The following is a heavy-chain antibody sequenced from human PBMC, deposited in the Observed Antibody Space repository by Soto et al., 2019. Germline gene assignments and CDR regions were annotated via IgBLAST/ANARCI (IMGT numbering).Heavy chain of an antibody. D-gene: IGHD2-8*01. V-gene: IGHV1-2*04. CDR3: AXXXXXHSXNGGCSFFYNHEMDV. CDR2: INPKSGGT. J-gene: IGHJ6*04. Sequence: SVKVSCKASGGTFSSYAISWVRQAPGQGLEWLGRINPKSGGTSTAQKFQGWVTMTRDRSISTVYMELTRLRSDDTAVYFCAXXXXXHSXNGGCSFFYNHEMDVWGKGTTVTVSS. CDR1: GGTFSSYA.